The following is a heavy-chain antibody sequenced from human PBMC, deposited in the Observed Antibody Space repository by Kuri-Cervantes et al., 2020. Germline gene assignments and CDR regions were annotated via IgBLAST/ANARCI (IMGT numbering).Heavy chain of an antibody. J-gene: IGHJ4*02. D-gene: IGHD5-24*01. V-gene: IGHV4-4*02. CDR1: GGSISSGDYY. CDR2: IYHSGST. Sequence: SEPLSPTCTVSGGSISSGDYYWSWVRQPPGKGLEWIGEIYHSGSTNYNPSLKSRVTISVDKSKNQLSLKLSSVTATDTAVYYCASTYGGWPPADYWGQGTLVTVSS. CDR3: ASTYGGWPPADY.